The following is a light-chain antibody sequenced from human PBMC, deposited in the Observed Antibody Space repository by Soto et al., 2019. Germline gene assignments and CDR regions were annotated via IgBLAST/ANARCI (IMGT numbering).Light chain of an antibody. CDR3: QQYYSTPLT. CDR2: WAS. V-gene: IGKV4-1*01. J-gene: IGKJ4*01. Sequence: DIVMTQSPDSLAVSLGERATINCKSSQSVLYSSTNKNYLSWYQQKPGQTPKRLIYWASTRESGVPDRFSGSGSGTDFTLTISSLQAEDVAVYYCQQYYSTPLTFGGGTKVDIK. CDR1: QSVLYSSTNKNY.